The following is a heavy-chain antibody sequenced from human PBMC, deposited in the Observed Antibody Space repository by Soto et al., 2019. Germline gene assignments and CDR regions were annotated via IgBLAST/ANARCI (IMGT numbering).Heavy chain of an antibody. CDR3: ARDPAYNGPFQH. CDR2: ISAYNGNT. CDR1: GYTFTSYG. V-gene: IGHV1-18*01. Sequence: ASVKVPCKASGYTFTSYGISWVRQAPGQGLEWMGWISAYNGNTNYAQKLQGRVTMTTDTSTSTAYMELRSLRSDDTAVYYCARDPAYNGPFQHWGQGTLVTVSS. J-gene: IGHJ1*01. D-gene: IGHD3-10*01.